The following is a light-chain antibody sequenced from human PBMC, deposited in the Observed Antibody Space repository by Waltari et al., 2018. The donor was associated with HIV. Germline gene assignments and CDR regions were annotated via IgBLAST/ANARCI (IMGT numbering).Light chain of an antibody. CDR2: AAS. V-gene: IGKV1-39*01. CDR1: QSISKF. CDR3: QQSYTTPQT. Sequence: DIQMTQSPSSLSASVGDTVTITCRASQSISKFLNWYQQKPGKAPELLIFAASSFESGVPSRFNGSGSGTDFTLTISWLQPEDFATCYCQQSYTTPQTFGQGTKLDIK. J-gene: IGKJ2*01.